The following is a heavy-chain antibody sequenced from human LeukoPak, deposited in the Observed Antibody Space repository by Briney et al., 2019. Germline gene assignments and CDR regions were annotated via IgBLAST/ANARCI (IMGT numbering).Heavy chain of an antibody. V-gene: IGHV4-59*01. CDR3: ARGVRGYSGYDYYFDY. CDR2: IYYSGSV. Sequence: SGTLSLTCTVSGGSINNYYWSWIRHPPGRRLEWIGYIYYSGSVSYNPSLKSRVTISVDTSKNQFSLKLSSVTAADTAVYYCARGVRGYSGYDYYFDYWGQGTLVTVSS. D-gene: IGHD5-12*01. CDR1: GGSINNYY. J-gene: IGHJ4*02.